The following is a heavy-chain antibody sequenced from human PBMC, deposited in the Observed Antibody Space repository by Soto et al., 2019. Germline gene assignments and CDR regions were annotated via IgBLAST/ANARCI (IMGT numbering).Heavy chain of an antibody. J-gene: IGHJ4*02. CDR1: GYTFTNFG. CDR2: INVYNGNT. V-gene: IGHV1-18*01. CDR3: ARGPDPTYSDY. Sequence: QVQVVQSGGEVKKPGASVKVSCKTSGYTFTNFGLNWVRQAPGQGLEWMGWINVYNGNTNYAQKLKGRVIMTTDTSTNTAYMELKSLRSDDTAMYYCARGPDPTYSDYWGQGTLVIVSS.